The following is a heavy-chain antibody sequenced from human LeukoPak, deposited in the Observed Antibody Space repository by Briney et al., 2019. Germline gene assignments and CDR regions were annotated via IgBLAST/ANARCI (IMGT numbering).Heavy chain of an antibody. CDR2: ISSNGGST. Sequence: GGSLRLSCAASGFTFSSYAMHWVRPAPGEGLEYVSAISSNGGSTYYANSVKGRFTISRDNSKNTLYLQMGSLRAEDMAVYYCARRGQPRNYYDSSGYYDYWGQGTLVTVSS. CDR3: ARRGQPRNYYDSSGYYDY. V-gene: IGHV3-64*01. CDR1: GFTFSSYA. J-gene: IGHJ4*02. D-gene: IGHD3-22*01.